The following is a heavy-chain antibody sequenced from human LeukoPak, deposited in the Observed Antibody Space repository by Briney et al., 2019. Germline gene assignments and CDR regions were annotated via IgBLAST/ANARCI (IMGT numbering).Heavy chain of an antibody. CDR3: ARQGGDTPWDY. CDR2: ISSSSGTI. CDR1: GFTFTTYS. D-gene: IGHD3-16*01. V-gene: IGHV3-48*04. J-gene: IGHJ4*02. Sequence: GGSLRLSCAASGFTFTTYSMNWVRQAPGKGLEWVSYISSSSGTIYYADSVKGRFTISRDNAKNSLYLQMNSLRAEDTAVYYCARQGGDTPWDYWGQGTLVTVSS.